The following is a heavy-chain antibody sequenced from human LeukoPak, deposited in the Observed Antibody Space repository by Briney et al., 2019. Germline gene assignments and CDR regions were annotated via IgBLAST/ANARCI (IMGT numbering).Heavy chain of an antibody. CDR2: ISSSSSYI. CDR3: ARDREQTEVALNWFDP. J-gene: IGHJ5*02. V-gene: IGHV3-21*01. CDR1: GFTFSSYS. Sequence: SGGSLRLSCAASGFTFSSYSMNWVRQTPGKGLEWVSSISSSSSYIYYADSVKGRFTISRDNAKNSLYLQMNSLRAEDTAVYYCARDREQTEVALNWFDPWGQGTLVTVSS. D-gene: IGHD5-12*01.